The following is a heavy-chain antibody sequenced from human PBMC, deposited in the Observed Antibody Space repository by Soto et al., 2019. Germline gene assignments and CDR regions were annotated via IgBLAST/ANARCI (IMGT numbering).Heavy chain of an antibody. Sequence: EVQLVESGGGLVQPGGSLRLSCAASGFTFSSYDMHWVRQATGKGLEWVSAIGTAGDTYYPGSVKGRFTISRENAKNSLYLQMNSLRAGDTAVYYCARGGGSWPHYYYCYYMDVWGKGTTVTVSS. J-gene: IGHJ6*03. V-gene: IGHV3-13*01. D-gene: IGHD6-13*01. CDR3: ARGGGSWPHYYYCYYMDV. CDR1: GFTFSSYD. CDR2: IGTAGDT.